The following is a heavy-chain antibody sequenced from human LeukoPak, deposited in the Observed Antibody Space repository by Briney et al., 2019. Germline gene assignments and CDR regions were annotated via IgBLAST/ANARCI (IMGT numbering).Heavy chain of an antibody. V-gene: IGHV1-18*01. CDR1: GYTFTRYG. D-gene: IGHD1-1*01. CDR3: ARDFSNFSYGTWFDP. Sequence: ASVKVSCKASGYTFTRYGITWVRQAPGQGLEWMGWISTYNGKTNYAQKVQDRVTMTTDTSMSTVYMELRGLRSDDTALYFCARDFSNFSYGTWFDPWGQGTLVTVSS. CDR2: ISTYNGKT. J-gene: IGHJ5*02.